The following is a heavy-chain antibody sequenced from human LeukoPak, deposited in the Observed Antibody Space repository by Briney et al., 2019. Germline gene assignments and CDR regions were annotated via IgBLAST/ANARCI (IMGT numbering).Heavy chain of an antibody. D-gene: IGHD4-11*01. J-gene: IGHJ4*02. Sequence: ASVKVSCNASGSTFSSYAISWVRQAPGQALEWMGGIIPIFGTANYAQKFQGRVTITTDESTSTAYMELSSLRSEDTAVYYCAREDYSNYSYFDYWGQGTLVTVSS. V-gene: IGHV1-69*05. CDR3: AREDYSNYSYFDY. CDR1: GSTFSSYA. CDR2: IIPIFGTA.